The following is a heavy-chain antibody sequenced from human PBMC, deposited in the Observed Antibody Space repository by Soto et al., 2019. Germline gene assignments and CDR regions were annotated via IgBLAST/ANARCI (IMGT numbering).Heavy chain of an antibody. CDR2: INPNSGGT. Sequence: GASVKVSCKASGYTFTGYYMHWVRQAPGQGLEWMGWINPNSGGTNYAQKFQGRVTMTRDTSISTAYMELSRLRSDDTAVYYFARVGLPTAAGTGNWFDPWGQGTLVTVSS. CDR3: ARVGLPTAAGTGNWFDP. D-gene: IGHD6-13*01. CDR1: GYTFTGYY. J-gene: IGHJ5*02. V-gene: IGHV1-2*02.